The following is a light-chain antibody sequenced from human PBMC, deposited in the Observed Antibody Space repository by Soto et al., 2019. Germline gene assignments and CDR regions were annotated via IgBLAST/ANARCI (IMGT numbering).Light chain of an antibody. Sequence: DIQMTQSPSSLSASVGNRVTITCQASQDIATYLNWYQQKPGKAPNLLIYDASNLETGVPSRFSGGGSGTHFTFTISSLQPEDIGTYHCQQYDNLPLTFGGGTKVDIK. J-gene: IGKJ4*01. V-gene: IGKV1-33*01. CDR1: QDIATY. CDR3: QQYDNLPLT. CDR2: DAS.